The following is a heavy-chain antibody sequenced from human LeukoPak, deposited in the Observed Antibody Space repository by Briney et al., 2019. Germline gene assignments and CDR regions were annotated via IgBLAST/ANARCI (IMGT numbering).Heavy chain of an antibody. CDR1: GFTFSGYA. D-gene: IGHD3-3*01. J-gene: IGHJ4*02. Sequence: GGSLRLSCAASGFTFSGYARSWVRQAPGKGLEWFGAISGGGGSTYYADSVKGRFTISRANPKDTLYLQMNSLRAAATAVYYCAKSFRFLEWLPPYYFDYWGQGTLVTVSS. CDR3: AKSFRFLEWLPPYYFDY. V-gene: IGHV3-23*01. CDR2: ISGGGGST.